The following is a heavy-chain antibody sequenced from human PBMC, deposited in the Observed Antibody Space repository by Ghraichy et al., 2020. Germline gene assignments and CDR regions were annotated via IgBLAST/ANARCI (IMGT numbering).Heavy chain of an antibody. CDR2: ISSSSSYI. D-gene: IGHD4-11*01. V-gene: IGHV3-21*01. CDR1: GFTFSSYS. Sequence: GESLNISCAASGFTFSSYSMNWVRQAPGKGLEWVSSISSSSSYIYYADSVKGRFTISRDNAKNSLYLQMNSLRAEDTAVYYCAGQLTVTTPSIERYYYGMDVWGQGTTVTVSS. CDR3: AGQLTVTTPSIERYYYGMDV. J-gene: IGHJ6*02.